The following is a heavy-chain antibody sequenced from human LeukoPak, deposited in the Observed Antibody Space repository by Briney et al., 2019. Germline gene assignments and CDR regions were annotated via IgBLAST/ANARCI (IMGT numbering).Heavy chain of an antibody. V-gene: IGHV1-18*01. Sequence: ASVKVPCKASGYIFSKYDISWVRQAPGQGLEWMGWISVHNGNPNYAQKFQGRVTMTTDTSTSTHYMELRSLRSEDTAVYYCARISMGGLDYWGQGTLVTVSS. CDR3: ARISMGGLDY. CDR2: ISVHNGNP. CDR1: GYIFSKYD. J-gene: IGHJ4*02. D-gene: IGHD3-16*01.